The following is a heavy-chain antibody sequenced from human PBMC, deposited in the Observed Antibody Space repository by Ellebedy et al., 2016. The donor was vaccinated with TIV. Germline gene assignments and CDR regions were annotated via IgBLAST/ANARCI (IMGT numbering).Heavy chain of an antibody. CDR2: MNPSSGNT. D-gene: IGHD2-2*01. J-gene: IGHJ4*02. Sequence: AASVKVSCKASGYTFTSYDINWVRQATGQGLEWMGWMNPSSGNTGYAQKFQGRVTMTRNTSISTAYMELSSLRSEDTSVYYCARGVSTNPMDADFNYWGQGTLVTVSS. CDR3: ARGVSTNPMDADFNY. CDR1: GYTFTSYD. V-gene: IGHV1-8*01.